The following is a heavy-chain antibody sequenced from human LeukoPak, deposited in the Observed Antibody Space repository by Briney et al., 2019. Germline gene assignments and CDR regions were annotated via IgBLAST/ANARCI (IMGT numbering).Heavy chain of an antibody. V-gene: IGHV4-61*08. Sequence: PSQTLSLTCTVSGGSISSGGYYWSWIRQPPGKGLEWIGYIYYSGSTNYNPSLKSRVTISVDTSTNQFSLKLTSVTAADTAVYYCASQRLVGAKTLDYWGQGTLVTVSS. D-gene: IGHD1-26*01. J-gene: IGHJ4*02. CDR2: IYYSGST. CDR1: GGSISSGGYY. CDR3: ASQRLVGAKTLDY.